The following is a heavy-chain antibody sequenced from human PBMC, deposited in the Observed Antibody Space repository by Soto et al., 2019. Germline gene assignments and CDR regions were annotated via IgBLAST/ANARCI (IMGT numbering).Heavy chain of an antibody. V-gene: IGHV4-59*01. D-gene: IGHD5-18*01. CDR1: GGSINNYY. CDR2: IYDSGST. Sequence: SETLSLTCTVFGGSINNYYWSWILQPPGKGLEWIGYIYDSGSTNYNPSLKSRVTMSVDTSKNQFSLNLSSVTAADTAVYYCAREHGFSYGLNYFDPWGQGTLVTVSS. CDR3: AREHGFSYGLNYFDP. J-gene: IGHJ5*02.